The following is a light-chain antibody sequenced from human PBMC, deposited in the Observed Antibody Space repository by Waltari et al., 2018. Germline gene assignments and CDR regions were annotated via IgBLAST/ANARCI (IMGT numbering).Light chain of an antibody. V-gene: IGLV7-43*01. CDR1: AGAVTRGNY. Sequence: QTVVTQEPSLTVSPGGAVTLTCASSAGAVTRGNYPNWIQQKPGQVPRSMIHSTTNRHSWTPAWFSGSLLGGKAARTLSGVQPEDEAEYYCLLYDGSDQVFGGGTKLTVL. CDR3: LLYDGSDQV. CDR2: STT. J-gene: IGLJ3*02.